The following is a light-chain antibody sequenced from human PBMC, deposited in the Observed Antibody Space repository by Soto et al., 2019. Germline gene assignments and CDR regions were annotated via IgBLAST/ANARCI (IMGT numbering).Light chain of an antibody. Sequence: LTQSPDTLSLSPGERATLSCRATETVGSNLAWCQQKPGQTPRLLIYDASTRVTGIRASFRGSWYGRDFTLTISSLDPEDFAGYYCQQRSVWPPLNFGGGTKGEIK. J-gene: IGKJ4*01. CDR1: ETVGSN. CDR2: DAS. CDR3: QQRSVWPPLN. V-gene: IGKV3-11*02.